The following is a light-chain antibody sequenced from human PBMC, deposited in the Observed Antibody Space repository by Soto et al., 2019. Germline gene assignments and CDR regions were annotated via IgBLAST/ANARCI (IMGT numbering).Light chain of an antibody. CDR1: ENVSNNY. J-gene: IGKJ2*01. CDR3: QQYGSSPPYT. V-gene: IGKV3-20*01. Sequence: EVVLTQSPGTLSLSPGERATLSCRASENVSNNYLAWYQQKPGQAPRLLIFGSSDRAAGIPDRFSGSGSGTDFTLTISRLEPEDFAVYYCQQYGSSPPYTFGQGTKLDI. CDR2: GSS.